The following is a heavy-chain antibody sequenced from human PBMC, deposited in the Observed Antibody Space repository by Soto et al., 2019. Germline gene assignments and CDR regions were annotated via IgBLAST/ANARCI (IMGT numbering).Heavy chain of an antibody. Sequence: PSETLSLTCTVSGGSISSYDRSWIRQPPGKGLEWIGYIYYSGSTNYNPSLKSRVTISVDTSKNQFSLKLSSVTAADTAVYYCARVRGNYYDSSGYYSGEYYFDYWGQGTLLTVSS. J-gene: IGHJ4*02. CDR3: ARVRGNYYDSSGYYSGEYYFDY. CDR1: GGSISSYD. V-gene: IGHV4-59*01. D-gene: IGHD3-22*01. CDR2: IYYSGST.